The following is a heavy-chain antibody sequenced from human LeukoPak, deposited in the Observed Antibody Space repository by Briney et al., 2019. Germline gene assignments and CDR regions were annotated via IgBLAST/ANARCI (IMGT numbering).Heavy chain of an antibody. Sequence: GGSLRLSCAASRFTFSSYSMNWVRQAPGKGLEWVSSISSSTSYIYYADSVNGRFTISRDNAKNSLYLQMNSLRAEDTAVYYCARAEGDYLNYYGMDVWGQGTTVTVSS. CDR2: ISSSTSYI. J-gene: IGHJ6*02. CDR1: RFTFSSYS. V-gene: IGHV3-21*01. CDR3: ARAEGDYLNYYGMDV. D-gene: IGHD4-17*01.